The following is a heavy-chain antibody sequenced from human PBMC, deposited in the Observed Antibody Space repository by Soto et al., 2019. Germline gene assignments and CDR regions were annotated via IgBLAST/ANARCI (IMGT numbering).Heavy chain of an antibody. D-gene: IGHD3-3*01. V-gene: IGHV1-69*13. CDR2: IIPIFGTA. J-gene: IGHJ5*02. CDR1: GGTFSSYA. Sequence: ASVKVSCKASGGTFSSYAISWVRQAPGQGLEWMGGIIPIFGTANYAQKFQGRVTITADESTSTAYMELSSLRSEDTAVYYCARVARDYDFWSGYSDNWFDPWGQGTLVTVSS. CDR3: ARVARDYDFWSGYSDNWFDP.